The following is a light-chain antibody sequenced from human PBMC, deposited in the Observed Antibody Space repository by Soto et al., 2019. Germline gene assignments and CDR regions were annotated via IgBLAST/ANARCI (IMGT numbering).Light chain of an antibody. CDR3: QQRSNWPRIT. J-gene: IGKJ5*01. Sequence: EIDLTQSPATLSFSPGDSAALSCNPSRSVHNFLAWYQQKPGQAPRLLIYGASTRAAGIPARFSGSGSGTDFTLTISSLEPEDFAVYYCQQRSNWPRITFGQGTRLEIK. V-gene: IGKV3-11*01. CDR2: GAS. CDR1: RSVHNF.